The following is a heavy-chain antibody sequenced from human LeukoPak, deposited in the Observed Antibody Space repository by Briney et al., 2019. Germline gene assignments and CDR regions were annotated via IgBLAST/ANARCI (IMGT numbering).Heavy chain of an antibody. CDR1: GGSSSGYY. Sequence: PSETLSLTCAVYGGSSSGYYWSWIRQPPGKGLEWIGEINHSGSTNYNPSLKSRVTISVDTSKNQFSLKLSSVTAADTAVYYCARGERLVLLEKVNWFDPWGQGTLVTVSS. CDR2: INHSGST. D-gene: IGHD3-3*01. CDR3: ARGERLVLLEKVNWFDP. V-gene: IGHV4-34*01. J-gene: IGHJ5*02.